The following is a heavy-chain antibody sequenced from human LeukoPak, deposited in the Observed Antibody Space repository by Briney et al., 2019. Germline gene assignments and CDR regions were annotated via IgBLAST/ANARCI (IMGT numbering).Heavy chain of an antibody. Sequence: PSETLSLTCTVSGGSISSYYWSWIRQPAGKGLEWIGRIYTSGSTNYNPSLKSRVTTSVDTSKNQFSLKLSSVTAADTAVYYCARSLRSITIFGVVTSFDYWGQGTPVTVSS. CDR3: ARSLRSITIFGVVTSFDY. CDR1: GGSISSYY. D-gene: IGHD3-3*01. V-gene: IGHV4-4*07. J-gene: IGHJ4*02. CDR2: IYTSGST.